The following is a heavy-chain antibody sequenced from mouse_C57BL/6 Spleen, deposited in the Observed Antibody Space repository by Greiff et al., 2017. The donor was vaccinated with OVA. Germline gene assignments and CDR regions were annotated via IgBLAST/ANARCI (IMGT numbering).Heavy chain of an antibody. CDR3: ARPPYGNYGGYFDV. V-gene: IGHV5-17*01. J-gene: IGHJ1*03. CDR1: GFTFSDYG. Sequence: VKLMESGGGLVKPGGSLKLSCAASGFTFSDYGMHWVRQAPEKGLEWVAYISSGSSTIYYADTVKGRFTISRDNAKNTLFLQMTSLRSEDTAMYYCARPPYGNYGGYFDVWGTGTTVTVSS. CDR2: ISSGSSTI. D-gene: IGHD2-1*01.